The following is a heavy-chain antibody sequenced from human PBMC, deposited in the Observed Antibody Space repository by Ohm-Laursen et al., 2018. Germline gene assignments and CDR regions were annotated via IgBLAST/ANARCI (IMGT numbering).Heavy chain of an antibody. CDR3: ARTAAPAWGSDY. Sequence: GSLRLSCTASGFTFTSYWMNWVRQAPGKGLEWVANIKQDGSEKKYVDSVKGRFTISRDNAKNSLYLQMNSLRAEDTAVYYCARTAAPAWGSDYWGQGTLVTVSS. J-gene: IGHJ4*02. CDR2: IKQDGSEK. D-gene: IGHD6-13*01. V-gene: IGHV3-7*01. CDR1: GFTFTSYW.